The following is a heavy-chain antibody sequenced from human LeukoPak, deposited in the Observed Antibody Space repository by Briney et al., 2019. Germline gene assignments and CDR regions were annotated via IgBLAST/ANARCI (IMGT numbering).Heavy chain of an antibody. V-gene: IGHV3-48*03. J-gene: IGHJ4*02. CDR2: ISSSGSTI. D-gene: IGHD1-26*01. Sequence: GGSLRLSCAASGFTFSSYEMSWVRQAPGKGLEWVSYISSSGSTIYYADSVKGRFTISRDNSRNTLYLQMNSLRVEDTAVYYCAKEVGTFTLDYWGQGTLVTVSS. CDR3: AKEVGTFTLDY. CDR1: GFTFSSYE.